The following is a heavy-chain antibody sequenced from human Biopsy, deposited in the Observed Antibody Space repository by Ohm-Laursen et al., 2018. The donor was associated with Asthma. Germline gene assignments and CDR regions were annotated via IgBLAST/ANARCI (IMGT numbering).Heavy chain of an antibody. D-gene: IGHD1-26*01. CDR3: AKDVFPGWELRRGPDS. J-gene: IGHJ4*02. CDR2: ISFDGSNK. Sequence: SLRLSCAASGFTFSNYGMHWVRQAPGKGLDWGAVISFDGSNKNYTDSVKGRFTISRDNSRNTLHLQMNSLRAEDTAVYYCAKDVFPGWELRRGPDSWGQGTLVTVSS. CDR1: GFTFSNYG. V-gene: IGHV3-30*18.